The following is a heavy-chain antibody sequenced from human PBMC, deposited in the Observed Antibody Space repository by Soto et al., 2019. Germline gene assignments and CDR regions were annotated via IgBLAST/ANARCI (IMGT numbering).Heavy chain of an antibody. V-gene: IGHV3-48*02. Sequence: HPGGSLRLSCAASGFSFSTYNMDWVRQAPGKRPEWIAYISTTSFTIYYADSVKGRFTISRDNDRNSLYLEMNSLRDGDTAVYYCARDRCYDGTCYSASDSWGQGTLVTVSS. CDR2: ISTTSFTI. CDR1: GFSFSTYN. J-gene: IGHJ5*01. CDR3: ARDRCYDGTCYSASDS. D-gene: IGHD2-15*01.